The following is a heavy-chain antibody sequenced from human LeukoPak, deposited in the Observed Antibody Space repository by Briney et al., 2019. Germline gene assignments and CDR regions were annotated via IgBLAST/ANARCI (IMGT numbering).Heavy chain of an antibody. CDR2: ISAYNGNT. J-gene: IGHJ4*02. Sequence: ASVKVSCKASGYTFTSYGISWVRQAPGQGLEWMGWISAYNGNTNYAQKLQGRVTMTTVTSTSTAYMELRSLRSDDTAVYYCARDRGGFYDFWSGYPHYYFDYWGQGTLVTVSS. CDR1: GYTFTSYG. D-gene: IGHD3-3*01. V-gene: IGHV1-18*01. CDR3: ARDRGGFYDFWSGYPHYYFDY.